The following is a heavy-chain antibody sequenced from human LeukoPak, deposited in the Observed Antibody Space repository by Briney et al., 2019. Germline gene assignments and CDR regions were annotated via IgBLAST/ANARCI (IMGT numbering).Heavy chain of an antibody. CDR3: ARQGMLEEGADY. V-gene: IGHV5-51*01. Sequence: GESLKISCKGSGYTFTNYWIGWGRQIPGHGLEGMGIIYPADSDTRYSPTFQGQVNISANKSISTAYLQWSSLKASDRAMYYCARQGMLEEGADYWGQGTLVTVSS. CDR1: GYTFTNYW. CDR2: IYPADSDT. D-gene: IGHD3-16*01. J-gene: IGHJ4*02.